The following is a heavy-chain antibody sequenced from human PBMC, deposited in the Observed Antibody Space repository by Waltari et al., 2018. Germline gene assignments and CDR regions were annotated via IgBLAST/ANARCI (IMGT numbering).Heavy chain of an antibody. Sequence: QLQLQESGPGLVKASETLSLTCSVSGGSISGTSYYWGWIRQPPGKGLEWIGSFIYNANPYYTPSLKSRITISVDTSKNQFSLQLTSVTAADTAMYYCARPGRVGGGSLMGLDYWGQGTLVTVSS. CDR1: GGSISGTSYY. V-gene: IGHV4-39*01. D-gene: IGHD2-15*01. J-gene: IGHJ4*02. CDR2: FIYNANP. CDR3: ARPGRVGGGSLMGLDY.